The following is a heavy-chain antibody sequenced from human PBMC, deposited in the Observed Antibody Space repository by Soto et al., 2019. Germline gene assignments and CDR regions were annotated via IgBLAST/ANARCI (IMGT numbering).Heavy chain of an antibody. J-gene: IGHJ1*01. Sequence: GGSLRLSCAASGFTFSSYGMSWVRQVPGKGLEWVSSITNSGGSTYYADTVKGRFDISRDNSKNTLYLQMNSLRDEDTAVYYCANSRVPWGQGTLVTVSS. V-gene: IGHV3-23*01. CDR1: GFTFSSYG. D-gene: IGHD6-6*01. CDR3: ANSRVP. CDR2: ITNSGGST.